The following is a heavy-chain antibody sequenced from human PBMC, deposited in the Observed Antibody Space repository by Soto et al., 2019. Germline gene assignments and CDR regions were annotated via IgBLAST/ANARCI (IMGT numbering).Heavy chain of an antibody. V-gene: IGHV1-18*01. J-gene: IGHJ4*02. CDR3: ARDVSSVADFGKLVYFDY. CDR1: GYTFISHG. Sequence: QVQLVQSGAEVKKPGASVKVSCKASGYTFISHGISWVRQAPGQGLEWRGWISAYNGKTNYAQRFQGRGTMTTDTSTSTAYMELGSLRSGDTALYYCARDVSSVADFGKLVYFDYWGQGTLVTVSS. CDR2: ISAYNGKT. D-gene: IGHD3-10*01.